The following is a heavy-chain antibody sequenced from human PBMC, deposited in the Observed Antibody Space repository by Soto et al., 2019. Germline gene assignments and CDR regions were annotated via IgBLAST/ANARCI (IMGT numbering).Heavy chain of an antibody. Sequence: SETXSLTCAVYGGSFSGYYWSWIRQPPWKGLEWIGEINHSGSTNYNPSLKSRVTISVDTSKNQFSLKLSSVTAADTAVYYCATSTTVTPAPFDYWGQGTLVTVSS. D-gene: IGHD4-17*01. CDR2: INHSGST. CDR3: ATSTTVTPAPFDY. J-gene: IGHJ4*02. CDR1: GGSFSGYY. V-gene: IGHV4-34*01.